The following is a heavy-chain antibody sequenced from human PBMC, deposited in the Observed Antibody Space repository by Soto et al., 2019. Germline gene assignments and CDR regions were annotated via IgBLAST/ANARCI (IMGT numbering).Heavy chain of an antibody. J-gene: IGHJ6*02. V-gene: IGHV5-51*01. CDR1: GYSFTSYF. CDR2: IYPGDSDT. Sequence: GESLNISCKGSGYSFTSYFIGWVRQMPGKGLEWMGIIYPGDSDTRYSPSFQGQVTISADKSISTAYLQWSSLKASDTAMYYCATSSGKGAFAYYYYYGMDVWGQGTTVTVS. CDR3: ATSSGKGAFAYYYYYGMDV. D-gene: IGHD1-26*01.